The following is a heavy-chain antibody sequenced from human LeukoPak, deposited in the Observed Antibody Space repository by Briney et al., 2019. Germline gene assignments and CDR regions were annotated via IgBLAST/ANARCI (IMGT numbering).Heavy chain of an antibody. CDR2: IKGDASEK. D-gene: IGHD2-21*02. Sequence: PGGSLRLSCAVSGFSINNYWMTWYRQAPGKGLECVAHIKGDASEKYYLDSVKGRFTISRDNAKNSLYLQMNSLRAEDTAVYYCARGSVTPNYYFDYWGQGTLVTVSS. J-gene: IGHJ4*02. CDR1: GFSINNYW. CDR3: ARGSVTPNYYFDY. V-gene: IGHV3-7*04.